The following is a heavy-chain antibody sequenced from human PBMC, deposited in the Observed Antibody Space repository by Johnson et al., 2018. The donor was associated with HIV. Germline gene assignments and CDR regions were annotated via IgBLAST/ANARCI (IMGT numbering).Heavy chain of an antibody. CDR3: ATRGVTDWGGAFDI. D-gene: IGHD3/OR15-3a*01. CDR2: IKQDGSEI. CDR1: GFTVSSNY. V-gene: IGHV3-7*01. Sequence: VQLVESGGGLIQPGGSLRLSCAASGFTVSSNYMSWVRQAPGKGLEWVANIKQDGSEIYFVDSVKGRFTISRDNAKNSLYLQINNLRAEDTAVYYCATRGVTDWGGAFDIWGQGTMLTVSS. J-gene: IGHJ3*02.